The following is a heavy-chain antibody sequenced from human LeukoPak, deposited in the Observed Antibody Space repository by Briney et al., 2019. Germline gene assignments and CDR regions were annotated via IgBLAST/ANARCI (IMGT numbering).Heavy chain of an antibody. CDR2: INHSGST. CDR1: GGSFSGYY. Sequence: SETLSLTCAVYGGSFSGYYWSWIRQPPGKGLEWIGEINHSGSTNYNPSLKSRVTISVDTSKNQFSLKLSSVTAADTAVYYCAVGVVTSTFYWGQGTLVTVSS. D-gene: IGHD3-3*01. J-gene: IGHJ4*02. CDR3: AVGVVTSTFY. V-gene: IGHV4-34*01.